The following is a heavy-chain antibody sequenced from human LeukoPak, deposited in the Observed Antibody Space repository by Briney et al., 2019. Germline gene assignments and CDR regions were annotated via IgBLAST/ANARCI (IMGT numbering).Heavy chain of an antibody. V-gene: IGHV4-39*07. CDR1: GDSTSSRSYF. D-gene: IGHD1-1*01. CDR3: ARVGMGTTGGRLFDF. J-gene: IGHJ4*02. Sequence: SETLSLTCIVSGDSTSSRSYFWGWLRQPPGKALEWIGSIYYTGITYYNPSLKSRVTISTDSSKNQFSLKLKSVTAADTAVYFCARVGMGTTGGRLFDFWGQGTLVTVSS. CDR2: IYYTGIT.